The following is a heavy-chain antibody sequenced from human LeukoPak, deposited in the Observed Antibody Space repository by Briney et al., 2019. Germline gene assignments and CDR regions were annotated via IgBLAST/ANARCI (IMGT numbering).Heavy chain of an antibody. V-gene: IGHV3-23*01. D-gene: IGHD3-3*01. CDR3: AKSPTRRLEWLLYYDY. J-gene: IGHJ4*02. CDR2: ISGSGGST. CDR1: GFTFSSYA. Sequence: PGGSLRLSCAASGFTFSSYAMSWVRQAPGKGLEWVSAISGSGGSTYYADSVKGRFTSSRDNSKNTLYLQMNSLRAEDTAVYYCAKSPTRRLEWLLYYDYWGQGTLVTVSS.